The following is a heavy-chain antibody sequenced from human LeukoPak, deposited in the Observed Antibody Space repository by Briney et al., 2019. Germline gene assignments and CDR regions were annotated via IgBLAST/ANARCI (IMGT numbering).Heavy chain of an antibody. CDR3: ARVGCSSTSCYGYYFDY. V-gene: IGHV4-59*01. J-gene: IGHJ4*02. CDR1: GGSISSYY. CDR2: IYYSGST. Sequence: PSETLSLTCTVSGGSISSYYWSWIRQPPGKGLEWIGHIYYSGSTNYNPSLKSRVTISVDTSKNQFSLKLSSVTAADTAVYYCARVGCSSTSCYGYYFDYWGQGTLVTVSS. D-gene: IGHD2-2*01.